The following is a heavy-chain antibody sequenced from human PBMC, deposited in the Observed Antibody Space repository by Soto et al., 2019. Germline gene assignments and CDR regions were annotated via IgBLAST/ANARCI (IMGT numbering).Heavy chain of an antibody. V-gene: IGHV3-9*01. CDR2: ISWSGRRM. CDR1: GFHFQEYD. D-gene: IGHD7-27*01. Sequence: EVQLVESGGGWVQPGRSLRLSCAASGFHFQEYDMHWVRQAPGKGLQWVSGISWSGRRMAYAASVQGRFTISRDDAENPLFLQMRDLRHEDTDLYYSVKGANSGRHYMDVWGKGTTLAVS. J-gene: IGHJ6*03. CDR3: VKGANSGRHYMDV.